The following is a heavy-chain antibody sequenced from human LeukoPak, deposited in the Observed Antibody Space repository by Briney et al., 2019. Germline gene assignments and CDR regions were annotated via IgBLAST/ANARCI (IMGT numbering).Heavy chain of an antibody. V-gene: IGHV3-23*01. Sequence: GGSLRLSCAASGFSFSTYGMTWVRQAPGKGLEWVSAISASGGSTYYADSVKGRLTISRDNSKNTLYLQMNSLRVEDTAVYYCAKEVYYFDTSGLYSFAFDIWGQGTMVTVPS. CDR3: AKEVYYFDTSGLYSFAFDI. J-gene: IGHJ3*02. D-gene: IGHD3-22*01. CDR1: GFSFSTYG. CDR2: ISASGGST.